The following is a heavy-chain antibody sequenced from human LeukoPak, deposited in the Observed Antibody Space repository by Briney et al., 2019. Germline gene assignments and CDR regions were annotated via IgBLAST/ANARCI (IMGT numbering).Heavy chain of an antibody. V-gene: IGHV1-18*01. CDR2: ISAYNGNT. J-gene: IGHJ6*03. CDR3: ARLFGELLLPSDHFYYMDV. Sequence: ATVKLSCKASGYTFTSYGISWVRQAPGQGLEWMGWISAYNGNTNYAQKLQGRVTMTTDTSTSTAYMELRSLTSDDTAVYYCARLFGELLLPSDHFYYMDVWGKGTAVTVSS. CDR1: GYTFTSYG. D-gene: IGHD3-10*02.